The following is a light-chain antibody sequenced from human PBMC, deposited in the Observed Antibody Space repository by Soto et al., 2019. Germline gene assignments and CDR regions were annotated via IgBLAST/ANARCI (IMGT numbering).Light chain of an antibody. Sequence: DIQMTQARSSLASSVGDRVTITCRAREGIRNYLAWVQQKPGKAPKSLIYAASSLKSGVPSKFSGSGSGTDFTLTISSLQPEDFAQYYCQPYDSYPITFGQGTRLEIK. V-gene: IGKV1-16*02. CDR1: EGIRNY. CDR2: AAS. CDR3: QPYDSYPIT. J-gene: IGKJ5*01.